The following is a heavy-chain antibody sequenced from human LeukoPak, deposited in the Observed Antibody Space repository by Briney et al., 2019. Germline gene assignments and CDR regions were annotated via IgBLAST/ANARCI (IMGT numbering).Heavy chain of an antibody. CDR3: ARQALVGGRLNWFDP. CDR2: IYYSGTT. CDR1: GGSISTYY. V-gene: IGHV4-59*08. D-gene: IGHD2-15*01. Sequence: SETLSLTCAVSGGSISTYYWSWIRQPPGKALEWIGYIYYSGTTNYNPSLKSRVTISVDTSRTQFSLKLNSVTAADTAVYYCARQALVGGRLNWFDPWGQGTLVTVSS. J-gene: IGHJ5*02.